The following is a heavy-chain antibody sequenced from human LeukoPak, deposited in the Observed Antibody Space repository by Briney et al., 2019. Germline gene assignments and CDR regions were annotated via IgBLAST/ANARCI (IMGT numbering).Heavy chain of an antibody. V-gene: IGHV4-39*02. Sequence: SETLSLTCTVSGGSISSSNYFWVWIRQPPGKGREWIGTIYYSGSTYYNPSLKSRVTISVDTSNDHFSLKLSSVTAADTAVYYCATYCSTTSCPHRRAFDIWGQGTMVTVSS. CDR1: GGSISSSNYF. D-gene: IGHD2-2*01. CDR2: IYYSGST. CDR3: ATYCSTTSCPHRRAFDI. J-gene: IGHJ3*02.